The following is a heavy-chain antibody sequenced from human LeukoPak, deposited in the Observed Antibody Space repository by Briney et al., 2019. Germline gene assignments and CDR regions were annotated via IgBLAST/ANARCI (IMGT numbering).Heavy chain of an antibody. D-gene: IGHD4-23*01. Sequence: GGSLRLSCAASGFIFSSYAMHWVRQAPGKGLEWVAVISYDGSNKYYADSVKGRFTISRDNSKNTLYLQMNSLRAEDTAVYYCARVNGGNGGEYYYYYMDVWGKGTTVTVSS. CDR3: ARVNGGNGGEYYYYYMDV. J-gene: IGHJ6*03. CDR2: ISYDGSNK. CDR1: GFIFSSYA. V-gene: IGHV3-30-3*01.